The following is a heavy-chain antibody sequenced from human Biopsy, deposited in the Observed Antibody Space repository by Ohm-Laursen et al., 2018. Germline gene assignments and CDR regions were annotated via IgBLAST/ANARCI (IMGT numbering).Heavy chain of an antibody. CDR3: ARGDYFDSKGYFWFDP. CDR1: GGSISSGGSY. Sequence: SQTLSLTCIVSGGSISSGGSYWSWIRQRPGEGLEWIGYIFNSANTYYNPSLKNLITISGDTSKNQFSLKLNSVTAADTAVYYCARGDYFDSKGYFWFDPWGQGTLVTVSS. J-gene: IGHJ5*02. V-gene: IGHV4-31*01. D-gene: IGHD3-22*01. CDR2: IFNSANT.